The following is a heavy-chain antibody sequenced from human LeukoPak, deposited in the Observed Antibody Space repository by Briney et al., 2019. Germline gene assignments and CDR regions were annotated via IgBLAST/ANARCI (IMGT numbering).Heavy chain of an antibody. CDR1: GFTFSTYW. CDR3: VRDITGTTEFDY. D-gene: IGHD1-20*01. V-gene: IGHV3-74*01. Sequence: GGSLRLSCAASGFTFSTYWMDWVRQAPGEGLVWVSTINSDASITRYADSVKGRFTISRDSAKNTLDLQMDSLRAEDTAVYYCVRDITGTTEFDYWGQGTLVTVSS. J-gene: IGHJ4*02. CDR2: INSDASIT.